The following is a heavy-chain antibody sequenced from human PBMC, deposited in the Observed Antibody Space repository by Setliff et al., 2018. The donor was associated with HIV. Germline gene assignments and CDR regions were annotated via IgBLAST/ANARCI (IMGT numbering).Heavy chain of an antibody. D-gene: IGHD5-12*01. J-gene: IGHJ4*02. CDR3: ARAGRDGYKFDS. Sequence: GGSLRLSCAASGFTFDDYGMSGVRQAPGKGLEWVSGINWNGGSTGYADSVKGRFTISRDNAEKSLYLQLNILRAEDTAVYYCARAGRDGYKFDSWGQGALVTVSS. CDR1: GFTFDDYG. V-gene: IGHV3-20*04. CDR2: INWNGGST.